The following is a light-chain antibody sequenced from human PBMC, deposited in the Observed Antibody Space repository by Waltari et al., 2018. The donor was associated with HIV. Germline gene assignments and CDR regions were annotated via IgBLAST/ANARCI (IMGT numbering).Light chain of an antibody. CDR2: GAT. CDR1: QSVTSNY. J-gene: IGKJ3*01. CDR3: QQSGSSPFT. Sequence: SRASQSVTSNYLAWYQQKPGQPPRLLIYGATSRATGIPDRFSGSGSGTDFTLTISRLEPEDFAVYYCQQSGSSPFTFGPGTKVDIK. V-gene: IGKV3-20*01.